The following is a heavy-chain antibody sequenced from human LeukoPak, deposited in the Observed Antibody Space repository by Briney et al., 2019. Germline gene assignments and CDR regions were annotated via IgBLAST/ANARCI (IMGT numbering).Heavy chain of an antibody. J-gene: IGHJ4*02. CDR3: ASGLVIAAAGFDY. V-gene: IGHV4-30-4*08. CDR2: IYYSGST. Sequence: SQTLSLTCTVSGGSISSGDYYWSWIRQPPGKGLEWIGYIYYSGSTYYNPSLKSRVTISVDTSKNQFSLKLSSVTAADTAVYYCASGLVIAAAGFDYWGQGTLVTVSS. CDR1: GGSISSGDYY. D-gene: IGHD6-13*01.